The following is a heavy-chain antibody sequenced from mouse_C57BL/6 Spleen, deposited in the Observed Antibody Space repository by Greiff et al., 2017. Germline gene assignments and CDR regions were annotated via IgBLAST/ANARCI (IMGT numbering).Heavy chain of an antibody. CDR2: IRSKSNNYAT. J-gene: IGHJ3*01. CDR3: VREERGGSSRFAY. D-gene: IGHD1-1*01. V-gene: IGHV10-1*01. CDR1: GFSFNTYA. Sequence: EVKLMESGGGLVQPKGSLKLSCAASGFSFNTYAMNWVRQAPGKGLEWVARIRSKSNNYATYYADSVKDRFTISRDDSESMLYLQMNNLKTEDTAMYYCVREERGGSSRFAYWGQGTLVTVSA.